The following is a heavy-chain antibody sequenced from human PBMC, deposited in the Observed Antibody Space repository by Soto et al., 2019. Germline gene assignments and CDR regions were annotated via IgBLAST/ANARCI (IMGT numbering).Heavy chain of an antibody. D-gene: IGHD3-10*01. V-gene: IGHV3-53*01. J-gene: IGHJ6*02. CDR1: GFTVSSNY. CDR3: ASGIETMVRGVIQELDGGYYYYYGMDV. CDR2: IYSGGST. Sequence: GGSLRLSCAASGFTVSSNYMSWVRQAPGKGLEWVSVIYSGGSTYYADSVKGRFTISRDNSKNTLYLQMNSLRAEDTAVDYCASGIETMVRGVIQELDGGYYYYYGMDVWGQGTTVTVSS.